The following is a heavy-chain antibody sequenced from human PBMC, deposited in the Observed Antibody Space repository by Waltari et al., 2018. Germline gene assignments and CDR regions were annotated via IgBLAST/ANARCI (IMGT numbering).Heavy chain of an antibody. CDR1: GGSISRSSYY. Sequence: QLQLQESGPGLMKPSETLSLTCTVSGGSISRSSYYWGWIRQSPGKGLEWIASIYYTGTTSYNPTLESRVTRSGDTSKNQFSLRLSSVTAADTAVYYCARHWKRNGYRFDPWGQGTLVTVSS. D-gene: IGHD5-12*01. CDR3: ARHWKRNGYRFDP. V-gene: IGHV4-39*01. J-gene: IGHJ5*02. CDR2: IYYTGTT.